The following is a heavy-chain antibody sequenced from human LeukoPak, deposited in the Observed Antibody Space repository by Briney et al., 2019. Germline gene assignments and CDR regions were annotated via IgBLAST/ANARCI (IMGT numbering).Heavy chain of an antibody. J-gene: IGHJ4*02. D-gene: IGHD3-10*01. CDR3: ARVRTYGSMSI. V-gene: IGHV1-8*01. Sequence: ASVKVCCKASGYTFTTYDINWARQATGQGVEWMGWMNPNSGDAGYAPKFQSRVTMTRNTSITTAYMEVTNLKSEDTAVYYCARVRTYGSMSIWGQGTLVTVSS. CDR1: GYTFTTYD. CDR2: MNPNSGDA.